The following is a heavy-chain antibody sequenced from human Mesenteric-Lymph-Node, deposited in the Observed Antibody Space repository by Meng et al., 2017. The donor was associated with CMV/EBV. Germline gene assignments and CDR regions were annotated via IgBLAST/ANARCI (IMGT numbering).Heavy chain of an antibody. CDR3: ARVYDFWSEPLH. J-gene: IGHJ4*02. V-gene: IGHV3-11*01. D-gene: IGHD3-3*01. Sequence: SAASGFTFSDYYMSWIRQAPGKGLEWLSYISSNGTIIYYADSVKGRFTISRDNAKKSLFLQMNSLRAEDTAVYYCARVYDFWSEPLHWGQGTLVTVSS. CDR2: ISSNGTII. CDR1: GFTFSDYY.